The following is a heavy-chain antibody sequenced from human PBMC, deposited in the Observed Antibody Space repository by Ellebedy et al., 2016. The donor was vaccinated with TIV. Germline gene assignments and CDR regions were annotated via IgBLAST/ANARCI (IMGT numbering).Heavy chain of an antibody. CDR1: GGSISSGGFS. Sequence: SETLSLXCAVSGGSISSGGFSWNWIRQPPGKGLEGIGYVYHTANTYYNPSLKIRVTISLDRSKNQFSLKLSSVSAADTAVYYCASGEGGSDLDLWGRGTLVTVSS. CDR2: VYHTANT. J-gene: IGHJ2*01. CDR3: ASGEGGSDLDL. V-gene: IGHV4-30-2*01. D-gene: IGHD2-15*01.